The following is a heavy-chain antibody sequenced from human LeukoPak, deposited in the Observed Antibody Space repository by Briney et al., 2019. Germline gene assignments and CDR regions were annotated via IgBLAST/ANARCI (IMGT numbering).Heavy chain of an antibody. CDR2: ISYDGSIK. V-gene: IGHV3-30*04. CDR3: AKVGPYYDSGGYYFDY. J-gene: IGHJ4*02. D-gene: IGHD3-22*01. CDR1: GFTFSTYT. Sequence: PGRSLRLSCAPSGFTFSTYTIHWVRQAPGKGLEWVAVISYDGSIKYYADSVKGRFTTSRDNSKNTLYLQMNSLRAEDTAVYYCAKVGPYYDSGGYYFDYWGQGTLVTVSS.